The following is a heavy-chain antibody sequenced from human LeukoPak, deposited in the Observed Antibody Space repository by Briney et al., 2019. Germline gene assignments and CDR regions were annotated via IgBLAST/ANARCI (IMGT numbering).Heavy chain of an antibody. Sequence: GGSLRLSCAASGFTFSSYSMNWVRQAPGKGLEWVSFISSSSSYIYYADSVKGRFTISRDNAKNSLYLQMNSLRAEDTAVYYCARGSPFYDSSGPIDYWGQGTLVTVSS. J-gene: IGHJ4*02. V-gene: IGHV3-21*01. CDR3: ARGSPFYDSSGPIDY. CDR2: ISSSSSYI. D-gene: IGHD3-22*01. CDR1: GFTFSSYS.